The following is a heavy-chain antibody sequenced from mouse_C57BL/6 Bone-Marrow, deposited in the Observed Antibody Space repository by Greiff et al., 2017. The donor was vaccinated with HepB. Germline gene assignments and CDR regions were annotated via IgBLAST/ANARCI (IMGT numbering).Heavy chain of an antibody. J-gene: IGHJ2*01. D-gene: IGHD1-1*01. V-gene: IGHV1-55*01. Sequence: QVQLQQPGAELVKPGASVKMSCKASGYTFTSYWITWVKQRPGQGLEWIGDIYPGSGSTNYNEKFKSKATLTVDTSSSTAYMQLSSLTSEDSAVYYCASEGTVVATSFDYWGQGTTLTVSS. CDR2: IYPGSGST. CDR1: GYTFTSYW. CDR3: ASEGTVVATSFDY.